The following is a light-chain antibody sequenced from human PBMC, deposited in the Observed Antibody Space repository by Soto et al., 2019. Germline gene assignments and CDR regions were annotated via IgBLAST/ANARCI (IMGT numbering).Light chain of an antibody. CDR2: GNN. Sequence: QAVLTQPPSVSGAPGQRVTISCTGTASSIAARYDVHWYQQIPGTAPKLLISGNNNRPSGVPDRFSASKSGISASLAITGLQADDEADYYCQSYDNSLSGSRVFGGGTKLTVL. J-gene: IGLJ3*02. CDR1: ASSIAARYD. CDR3: QSYDNSLSGSRV. V-gene: IGLV1-40*01.